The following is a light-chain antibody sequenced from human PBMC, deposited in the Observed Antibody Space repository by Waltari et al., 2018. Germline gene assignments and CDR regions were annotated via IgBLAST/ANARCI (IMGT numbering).Light chain of an antibody. CDR1: TSDVGNFNY. J-gene: IGLJ1*01. V-gene: IGLV2-14*01. CDR2: DVN. CDR3: SSYTSSNTYV. Sequence: QSALTQPASVSGSPGQSITIPATGTTSDVGNFNYVTCIQQHQGKAPKHMICDVNKRPSGVSNRVAGSKSGNTASRTISGLQAEDEADYYCSSYTSSNTYVFGTGTQVTVL.